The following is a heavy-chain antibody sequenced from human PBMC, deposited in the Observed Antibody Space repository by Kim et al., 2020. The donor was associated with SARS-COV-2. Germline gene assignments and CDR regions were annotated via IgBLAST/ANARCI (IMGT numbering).Heavy chain of an antibody. CDR1: GFSFSSYG. D-gene: IGHD6-19*01. CDR3: ARNVIGVPGTGPFDC. J-gene: IGHJ4*02. V-gene: IGHV3-33*01. CDR2: IWYDGSNK. Sequence: GGSLRLSCAASGFSFSSYGMHWVRQAPGKGLEWVAVIWYDGSNKNYAKSVTGRFTISRDNSKNTLDLQMNSLGAEDTAVYYCARNVIGVPGTGPFDCWGQGTLVTVSS.